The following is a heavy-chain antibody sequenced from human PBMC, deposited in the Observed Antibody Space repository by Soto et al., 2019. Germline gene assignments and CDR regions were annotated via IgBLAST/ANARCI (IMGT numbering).Heavy chain of an antibody. CDR3: ARTHYGDYI. D-gene: IGHD4-17*01. Sequence: ESGGGLVQPGGSLRLSCAASGFTFSNYWMTWVRQAPGKGLEWVANIKEDGSEKYYVDSVKGRFTISRDNAKNSLFLQINNLRAEDTAVFFCARTHYGDYIWGQGTLVTVSS. CDR2: IKEDGSEK. J-gene: IGHJ4*02. CDR1: GFTFSNYW. V-gene: IGHV3-7*01.